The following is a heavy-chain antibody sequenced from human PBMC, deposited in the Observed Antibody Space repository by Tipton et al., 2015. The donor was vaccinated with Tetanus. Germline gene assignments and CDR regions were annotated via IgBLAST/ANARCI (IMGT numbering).Heavy chain of an antibody. CDR2: INYDGST. Sequence: TLSLTCAVYGGSFSGYFWTWIRQPPGKGLEWIGEINYDGSTNYSPSLKSRVTLSLDTTKKQVSLKLSSVTAADTAVYYCARGDYYGSGTYDVWGQGTTVTVPS. V-gene: IGHV4-34*01. CDR1: GGSFSGYF. D-gene: IGHD3-10*01. J-gene: IGHJ6*02. CDR3: ARGDYYGSGTYDV.